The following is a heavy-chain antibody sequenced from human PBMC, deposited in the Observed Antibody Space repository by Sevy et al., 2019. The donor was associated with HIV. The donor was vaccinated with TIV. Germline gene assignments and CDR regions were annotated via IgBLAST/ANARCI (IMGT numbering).Heavy chain of an antibody. CDR1: RFTFSTYV. CDR3: ASEAGYGTDSRPFDY. J-gene: IGHJ4*02. V-gene: IGHV3-33*08. CDR2: IWHDGNSE. D-gene: IGHD5-12*01. Sequence: GGSLRLSCVASRFTFSTYVMHWVRQAPGKGLEWVAVIWHDGNSEYYADSVRGRFTISRDDSKSTLYLQMNGLRPEDTALYYCASEAGYGTDSRPFDYWGQGTLVTVSS.